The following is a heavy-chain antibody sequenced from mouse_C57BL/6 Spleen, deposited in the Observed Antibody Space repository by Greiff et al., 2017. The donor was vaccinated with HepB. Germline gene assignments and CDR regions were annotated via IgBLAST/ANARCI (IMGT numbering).Heavy chain of an antibody. Sequence: EVQLVESGPGMVKPSQSLSLTCTVTGYSITSGYDWHWIRHFPGNKLEWMGYISYSGSTNYNPSLKSRISITHDTSKNHFFLKLNSVTTEDTATYYCARAPYQYAMDYWGQGTSVTVSS. V-gene: IGHV3-1*01. J-gene: IGHJ4*01. CDR2: ISYSGST. CDR1: GYSITSGYD. D-gene: IGHD2-10*01. CDR3: ARAPYQYAMDY.